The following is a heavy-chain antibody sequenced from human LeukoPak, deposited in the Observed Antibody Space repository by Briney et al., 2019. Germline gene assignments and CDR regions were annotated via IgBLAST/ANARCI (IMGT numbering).Heavy chain of an antibody. CDR3: AREVVSTSFFDY. Sequence: ASVKVSCKASGYTFTGYYMHWVRQAPGQGLEWMGWINPNSGGTNYAQKFQGRVTMTRDMSISTAYMELSRLRSDDTAVYYCAREVVSTSFFDYWGQGTLVTVSS. CDR1: GYTFTGYY. CDR2: INPNSGGT. V-gene: IGHV1-2*02. J-gene: IGHJ4*02. D-gene: IGHD5/OR15-5a*01.